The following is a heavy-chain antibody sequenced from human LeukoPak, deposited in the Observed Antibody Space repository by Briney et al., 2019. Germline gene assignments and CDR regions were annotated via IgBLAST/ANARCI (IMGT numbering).Heavy chain of an antibody. CDR1: GFIVSNYC. CDR3: ATDPSGPSGSCGWYYFDN. J-gene: IGHJ4*02. V-gene: IGHV3-7*01. CDR2: IKQDASET. Sequence: PGGSLRLSCAASGFIVSNYCMGWVRQAPGKGLEWVASIKQDASETYYVDSVRGRFSISRDNAKNSLFLQMNSLTAEDTAVYYCATDPSGPSGSCGWYYFDNSGQGGLVTVSS. D-gene: IGHD6-19*01.